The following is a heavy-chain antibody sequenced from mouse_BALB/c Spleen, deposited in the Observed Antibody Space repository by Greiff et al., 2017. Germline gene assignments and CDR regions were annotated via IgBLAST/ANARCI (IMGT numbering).Heavy chain of an antibody. V-gene: IGHV1-80*01. CDR2: IYPGDGDT. D-gene: IGHD2-4*01. CDR1: GYAFSSYW. CDR3: ARNSDYDYYAMDY. J-gene: IGHJ4*01. Sequence: QVQLQQSGAELVRPGSSVKISCKASGYAFSSYWMNWVKQRPGQGLEWIGQIYPGDGDTNYNGKFKGKATLTADKSSSTAYMQLSSLTSEDSAVYFCARNSDYDYYAMDYWGQGTSVTVSS.